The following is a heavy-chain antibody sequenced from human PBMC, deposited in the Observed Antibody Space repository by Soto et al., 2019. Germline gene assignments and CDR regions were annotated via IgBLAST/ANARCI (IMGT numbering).Heavy chain of an antibody. CDR2: IYYSGST. CDR1: GGSISSGDYY. Sequence: SETLSLTCTVSGGSISSGDYYWSWIRQPPGKGLEWIGYIYYSGSTYYNPSLKSRVAISVDTSKNQFSLKLSSVTAADTAVYYCARVLGYCSGGSCYSVRFDPWGQGTLVTVSS. D-gene: IGHD2-15*01. V-gene: IGHV4-30-4*01. CDR3: ARVLGYCSGGSCYSVRFDP. J-gene: IGHJ5*02.